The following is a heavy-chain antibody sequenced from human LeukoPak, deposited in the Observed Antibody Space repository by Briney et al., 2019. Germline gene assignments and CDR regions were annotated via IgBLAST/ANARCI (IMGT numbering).Heavy chain of an antibody. V-gene: IGHV3-7*01. CDR1: GFTFSSYW. CDR2: IKQDGSEN. J-gene: IGHJ4*02. D-gene: IGHD3-22*01. CDR3: ARDRPYYDSSGSNFDY. Sequence: GGSLRLSCAASGFTFSSYWMSWVRQAPGKGLEWVANIKQDGSENYYVDSVKGRFTISRDNAKNSLYLQMNSLRAEDTAVYYCARDRPYYDSSGSNFDYWGQGTLVTVSS.